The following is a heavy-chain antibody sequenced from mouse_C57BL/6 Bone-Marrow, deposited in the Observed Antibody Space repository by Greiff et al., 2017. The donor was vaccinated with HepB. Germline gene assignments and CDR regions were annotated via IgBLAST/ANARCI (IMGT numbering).Heavy chain of an antibody. CDR3: ARVRQLRPFAY. V-gene: IGHV1-42*01. CDR2: INPSTGGT. Sequence: EVQLQQSGPELVKPGASVKISCKASGYSFTGYYMNWVKQSPEKSLEWIGEINPSTGGTTYNQKFKAKATLTVDKSSSTAYMQLKSLTSEDSAVYYCARVRQLRPFAYWGQGTLVTVSA. CDR1: GYSFTGYY. J-gene: IGHJ3*01. D-gene: IGHD3-2*02.